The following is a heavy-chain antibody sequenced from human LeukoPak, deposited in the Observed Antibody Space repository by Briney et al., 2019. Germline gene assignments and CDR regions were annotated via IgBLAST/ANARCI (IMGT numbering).Heavy chain of an antibody. D-gene: IGHD6-13*01. Sequence: SETLSFTAAGYVGSFSGYYWGWIRQPPGKGLEWMGEINHGGSTNYNPSLKSRVTISVDTSKNQFSLKLSSVTAADTAVYYCARGGVGIAALRFDYWGQGTLVTVSS. CDR3: ARGGVGIAALRFDY. V-gene: IGHV4-34*01. CDR2: INHGGST. J-gene: IGHJ4*02. CDR1: VGSFSGYY.